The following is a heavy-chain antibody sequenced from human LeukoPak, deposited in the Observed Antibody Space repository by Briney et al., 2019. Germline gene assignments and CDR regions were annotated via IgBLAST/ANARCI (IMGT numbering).Heavy chain of an antibody. J-gene: IGHJ5*02. CDR2: IYYSGST. V-gene: IGHV4-31*03. D-gene: IGHD4-23*01. CDR3: ARDLSGGNSGWFDP. CDR1: GDSISSGGYY. Sequence: SGTLSLTCTVSGDSISSGGYYWSWIRQHPGKGLEWIGYIYYSGSTFSNPSLKSRVTISVDTSKNQFSLKLSSVTVADTAVYYCARDLSGGNSGWFDPWGQGTSVTVSS.